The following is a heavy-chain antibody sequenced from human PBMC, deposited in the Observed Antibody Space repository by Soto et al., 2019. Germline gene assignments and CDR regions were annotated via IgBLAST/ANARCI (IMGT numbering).Heavy chain of an antibody. J-gene: IGHJ6*02. CDR2: ISSSGSTI. V-gene: IGHV3-11*04. CDR3: ARDGQLPEIDYYYGVDV. Sequence: PGGSLRLSCAASGFTFSDYYMSWIRQPPGKGLEWVSYISSSGSTIYYADSVKGRFTISGDNAKNSLYLQMNSLRAEDTAVYYCARDGQLPEIDYYYGVDVWGQGTTVTVSS. D-gene: IGHD2-2*01. CDR1: GFTFSDYY.